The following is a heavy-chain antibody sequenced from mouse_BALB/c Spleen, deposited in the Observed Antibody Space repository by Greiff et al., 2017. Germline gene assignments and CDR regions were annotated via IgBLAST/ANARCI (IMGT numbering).Heavy chain of an antibody. CDR1: GYTFTSYY. D-gene: IGHD3-3*01. V-gene: IGHV1S81*02. Sequence: QVQLQQSGAELVKPGASVKLSCKASGYTFTSYYMYWVKQRPGQGLEWIGEINPSNGGTNFNEKFKSKATLTVDKSSSTAYMQHSSLTSEDSAVYYCTREGTARVVFAYWGQGTLVTVSA. CDR3: TREGTARVVFAY. CDR2: INPSNGGT. J-gene: IGHJ3*01.